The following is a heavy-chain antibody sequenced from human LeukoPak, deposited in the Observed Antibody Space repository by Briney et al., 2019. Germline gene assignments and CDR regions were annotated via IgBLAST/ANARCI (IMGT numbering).Heavy chain of an antibody. CDR2: ISWNSGSK. V-gene: IGHV3-9*01. J-gene: IGHJ4*02. Sequence: GRSLRLSCAASGFTFDDYAMHWVRQAPGKGLEWVSGISWNSGSKGYADSVKGRFTISRDNSKNTLYLQMNSLRAEDTAVYYCAKDFGSGWTPPFDYWGQGTLVTVSS. CDR1: GFTFDDYA. D-gene: IGHD6-19*01. CDR3: AKDFGSGWTPPFDY.